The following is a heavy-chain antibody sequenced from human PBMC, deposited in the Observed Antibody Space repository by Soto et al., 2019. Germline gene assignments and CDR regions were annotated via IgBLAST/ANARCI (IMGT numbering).Heavy chain of an antibody. D-gene: IGHD5-12*01. CDR2: IYYSGST. J-gene: IGHJ4*02. CDR1: GGSISSYY. Sequence: PSETLSLTCTVSGGSISSYYWSWIRQPPGKGLEWIGYIYYSGSTNYNPSLKSRVTISVDTSKNQLSLKLSSVTAADTAVYYCAGLSGYDFFFDYWGQGTLVTVSS. CDR3: AGLSGYDFFFDY. V-gene: IGHV4-59*01.